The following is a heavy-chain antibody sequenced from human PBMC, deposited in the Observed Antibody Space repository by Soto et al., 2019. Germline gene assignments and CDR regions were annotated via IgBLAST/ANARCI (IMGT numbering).Heavy chain of an antibody. CDR2: IKSKTDGGTT. D-gene: IGHD3-22*01. CDR1: GFTFSNAW. CDR3: TTDPVTMIVVVPSSG. Sequence: GGSLRLSCAASGFTFSNAWMNWVRQAPGKGLEWVGRIKSKTDGGTTDYAAPVKGRFTISRDDSKNTLYLQMNSLKTEDTAVNYCTTDPVTMIVVVPSSGWGQGTLVTVSS. J-gene: IGHJ4*02. V-gene: IGHV3-15*07.